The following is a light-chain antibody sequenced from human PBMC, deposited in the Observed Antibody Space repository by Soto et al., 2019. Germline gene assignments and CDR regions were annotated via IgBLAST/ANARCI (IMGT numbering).Light chain of an antibody. J-gene: IGKJ4*01. CDR2: DAY. Sequence: DIQMTQSPSILSASVGDRVTITCRASQIISSRLAWYQQKPGKAPKLLIYDAYNLESGVPSRFSGSGSGTEFTLTISSLQPDDFATYYCQQYNSYSLIFGGGTKVEIK. CDR3: QQYNSYSLI. CDR1: QIISSR. V-gene: IGKV1-5*01.